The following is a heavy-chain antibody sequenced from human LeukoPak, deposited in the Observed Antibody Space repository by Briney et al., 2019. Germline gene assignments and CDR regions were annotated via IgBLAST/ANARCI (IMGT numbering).Heavy chain of an antibody. CDR1: GGSISSSSYY. V-gene: IGHV4-39*07. J-gene: IGHJ6*03. CDR3: ARGRGIAAAGLKYYYYYYMDV. CDR2: IYYSGST. D-gene: IGHD6-13*01. Sequence: SETLSLTCTVSGGSISSSSYYWGWIRQPPGKGLEWIGSIYYSGSTYYNPSLKSRVTISVDTSKNQFSLKLSSVTAADTAVYYCARGRGIAAAGLKYYYYYYMDVWGKGTTVTVSS.